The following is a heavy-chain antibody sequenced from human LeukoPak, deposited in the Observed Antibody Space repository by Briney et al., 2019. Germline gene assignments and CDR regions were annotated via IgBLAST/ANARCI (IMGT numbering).Heavy chain of an antibody. V-gene: IGHV3-30*02. CDR3: AKAGSGWYAPY. J-gene: IGHJ4*02. Sequence: GGSLRLSCAASGFTFSAYGMQWVCQAPGKGLEWVAFVRYDGNDKYYADSVKGRFTISRDNSKNTVYLQMNSLRAEDTAVYYCAKAGSGWYAPYWGQGTLVTVSS. CDR2: VRYDGNDK. D-gene: IGHD6-19*01. CDR1: GFTFSAYG.